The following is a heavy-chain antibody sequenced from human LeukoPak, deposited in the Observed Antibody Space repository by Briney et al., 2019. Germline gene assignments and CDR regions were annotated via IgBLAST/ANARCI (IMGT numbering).Heavy chain of an antibody. Sequence: GASVKVSCKASGYTFTSYDINWVRQATGQGLEWMGWMNPNSGSTGYAQKFQGRVTMTRNTSISTAYMELSSLRSEDTAVYYCARANSVLLWFGELSLRGGDFDYWGQGTLVTVSS. CDR1: GYTFTSYD. D-gene: IGHD3-10*01. CDR3: ARANSVLLWFGELSLRGGDFDY. CDR2: MNPNSGST. V-gene: IGHV1-8*01. J-gene: IGHJ4*02.